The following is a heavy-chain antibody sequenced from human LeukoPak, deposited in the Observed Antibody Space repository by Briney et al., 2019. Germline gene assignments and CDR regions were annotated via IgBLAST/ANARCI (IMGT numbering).Heavy chain of an antibody. J-gene: IGHJ3*02. CDR1: GFTFSSYG. D-gene: IGHD6-6*01. CDR2: ISSSSSYI. CDR3: ARGIAAQGPFDI. Sequence: GGSLRLSCVASGFTFSSYGMNWVRQAPGKGLEWVSSISSSSSYIYYADSVKGRFTISRDNAKNSLYLQMNSLRAEDTAVYYCARGIAAQGPFDIWGQGTMVTVSS. V-gene: IGHV3-21*01.